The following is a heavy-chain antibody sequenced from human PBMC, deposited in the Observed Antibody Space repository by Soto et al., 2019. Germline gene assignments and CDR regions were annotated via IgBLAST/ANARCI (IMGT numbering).Heavy chain of an antibody. Sequence: PGGSLRLSCAASGFTFSSYGMHWVRQAPGKGLEWVAVIWYDGSNKYYADSVKGRFTISRDNSKNTLYLQMNSLRAEDTAVYYCASGDQSKYYYYYGMDVWGQGTTVTVSS. D-gene: IGHD7-27*01. J-gene: IGHJ6*02. CDR3: ASGDQSKYYYYYGMDV. CDR2: IWYDGSNK. V-gene: IGHV3-33*01. CDR1: GFTFSSYG.